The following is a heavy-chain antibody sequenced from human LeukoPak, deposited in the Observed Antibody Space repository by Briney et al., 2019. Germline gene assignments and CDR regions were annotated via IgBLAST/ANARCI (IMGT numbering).Heavy chain of an antibody. V-gene: IGHV4-34*01. CDR2: INHSGST. CDR3: ARGRGYCSSTSCYLADIYGMDV. D-gene: IGHD2-2*01. Sequence: SETLSLTCAVYGGSFSGYYWSWIRQPPGKGLEWVGEINHSGSTNYNPSLKSRVTISVDTSKNQFSLKLSSVTAADTAVYYCARGRGYCSSTSCYLADIYGMDVWGQGTTVTVSS. CDR1: GGSFSGYY. J-gene: IGHJ6*02.